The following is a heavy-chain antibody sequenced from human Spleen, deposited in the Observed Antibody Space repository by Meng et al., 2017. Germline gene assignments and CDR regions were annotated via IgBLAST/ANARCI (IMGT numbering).Heavy chain of an antibody. CDR2: IYQSGST. Sequence: SETLSLTCAVSGGSISSSNGWSWVRQPPGKGLEWIGDIYQSGSTSYNPSLKSRVTMSVDTSKNHFSLKLTSVTAADTAVYYCARCSYDILGHRWGHLIWGQGTMVTVSS. CDR1: GGSISSSNG. D-gene: IGHD3-9*01. V-gene: IGHV4-4*02. J-gene: IGHJ3*02. CDR3: ARCSYDILGHRWGHLI.